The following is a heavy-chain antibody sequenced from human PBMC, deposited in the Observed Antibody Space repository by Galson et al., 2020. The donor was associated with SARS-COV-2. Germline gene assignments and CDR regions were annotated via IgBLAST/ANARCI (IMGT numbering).Heavy chain of an antibody. Sequence: GESLKISCAASGFTFSSYGMSWVRQAPGKGLEWVSVISGSGYSTHYADSVKGRFTISRDNSKNTLFLQMNSLRAEDTAVYYCAKDRVARAITVAGDYGMDVWGQGTTVTVSS. J-gene: IGHJ6*02. V-gene: IGHV3-23*01. CDR3: AKDRVARAITVAGDYGMDV. CDR2: ISGSGYST. CDR1: GFTFSSYG. D-gene: IGHD6-19*01.